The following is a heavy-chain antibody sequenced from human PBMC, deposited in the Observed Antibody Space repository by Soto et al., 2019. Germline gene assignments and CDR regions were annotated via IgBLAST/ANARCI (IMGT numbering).Heavy chain of an antibody. D-gene: IGHD3-3*01. CDR3: NPLELKYNDAWYEFSD. CDR1: GFTFSNVW. V-gene: IGHV3-15*07. CDR2: IKSKLDGETI. Sequence: EGQLVESGGGLVKPGGSLRLSCTASGFTFSNVWMNWVRQAPGKGLEWVGRIKSKLDGETIDYAAPLKGRFTISRDGFKIMLYLQMNSLKTADPGVYYCNPLELKYNDAWYEFSDWGQGTLVIVSS. J-gene: IGHJ4*02.